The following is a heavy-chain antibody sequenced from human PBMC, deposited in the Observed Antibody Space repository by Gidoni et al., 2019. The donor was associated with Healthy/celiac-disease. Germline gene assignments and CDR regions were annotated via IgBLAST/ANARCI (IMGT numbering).Heavy chain of an antibody. J-gene: IGHJ4*02. CDR3: ARAPPNSGSYSWYY. D-gene: IGHD1-26*01. V-gene: IGHV1-18*01. Sequence: QVQLVQSGAEVKKPGASVQVSCQASGYPFTSYGISWVRQAPGQGLEWMGGISANNGNTNYAQKLQGRVTMTTDTSTSTAYMELRSLRSDETAVYYCARAPPNSGSYSWYYWGQGTLVTVSS. CDR2: ISANNGNT. CDR1: GYPFTSYG.